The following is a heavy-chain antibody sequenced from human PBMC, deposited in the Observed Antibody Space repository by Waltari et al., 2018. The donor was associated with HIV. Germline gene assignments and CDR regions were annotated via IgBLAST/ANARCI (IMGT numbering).Heavy chain of an antibody. CDR3: ARDNSSGWGDFDC. V-gene: IGHV1-2*02. CDR2: IIPKTGGS. J-gene: IGHJ5*01. Sequence: QVQLVQSGAEVKKPGASVKVSCKASGYTFTGYYVHWVRQAPGQGLEWMGWIIPKTGGSNTAQKFQGRVTMIRDTSISTAYMELSRLTADDTAVYYCARDNSSGWGDFDCWG. D-gene: IGHD6-19*01. CDR1: GYTFTGYY.